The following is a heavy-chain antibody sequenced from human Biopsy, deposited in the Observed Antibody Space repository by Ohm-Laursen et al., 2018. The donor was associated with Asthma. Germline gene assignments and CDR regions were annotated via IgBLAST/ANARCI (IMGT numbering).Heavy chain of an antibody. CDR2: ISYDGSNK. CDR1: GFTFSSYG. J-gene: IGHJ4*02. V-gene: IGHV3-30*19. Sequence: SLRLSCTASGFTFSSYGMHWVRQAPGKGLEWVAVISYDGSNKYYADSVKGQFTISRDNSKNTLYLQMNSLRAEDTAVYYCAREGIAVAHFDYWGQGTLVTVSS. CDR3: AREGIAVAHFDY. D-gene: IGHD6-19*01.